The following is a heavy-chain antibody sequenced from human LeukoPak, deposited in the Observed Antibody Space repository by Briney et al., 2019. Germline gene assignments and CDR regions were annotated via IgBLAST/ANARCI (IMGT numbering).Heavy chain of an antibody. Sequence: GGSLRLSCAASGFTFSSYWMHWVRQVPGKGLVWVSHINGDGSSTSYADSVKGRFTISRDNAKNSLYLQMNSLRAEDTAVYYCARDFAGYSSGLDYWGQGTLVTVSS. CDR1: GFTFSSYW. CDR2: INGDGSST. V-gene: IGHV3-74*01. J-gene: IGHJ4*02. CDR3: ARDFAGYSSGLDY. D-gene: IGHD6-19*01.